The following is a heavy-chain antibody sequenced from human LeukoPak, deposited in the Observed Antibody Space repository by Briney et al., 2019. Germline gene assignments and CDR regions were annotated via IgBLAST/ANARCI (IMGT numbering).Heavy chain of an antibody. J-gene: IGHJ4*02. CDR1: GFTFSNYW. CDR3: ARDLPITIFGVGGGFDY. V-gene: IGHV3-7*01. Sequence: GGSLRLSCEASGFTFSNYWMRWVRQAPGKGLGWVANIKQDGSEKNYVDPVKGRFTISRDNAKNSLYLQMNSLRAEDTAVYYCARDLPITIFGVGGGFDYWGQGTLVTVSS. CDR2: IKQDGSEK. D-gene: IGHD3-3*01.